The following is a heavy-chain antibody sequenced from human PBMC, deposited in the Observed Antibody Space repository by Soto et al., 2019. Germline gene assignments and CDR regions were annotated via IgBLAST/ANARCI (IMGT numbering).Heavy chain of an antibody. V-gene: IGHV4-4*02. J-gene: IGHJ4*02. CDR2: IFYSGST. CDR3: VHHGGVPYYHDF. Sequence: QVQLQESGPGLVNPSGTLSLTCAVSGGSLSSSSWWSWVRQPPGKTLEWLGEIFYSGSTKYNPSHNSRVTISADQSKNDFSLRLSSVTAADTAVYYCVHHGGVPYYHDFWGQGMLVTVSS. D-gene: IGHD2-8*01. CDR1: GGSLSSSSW.